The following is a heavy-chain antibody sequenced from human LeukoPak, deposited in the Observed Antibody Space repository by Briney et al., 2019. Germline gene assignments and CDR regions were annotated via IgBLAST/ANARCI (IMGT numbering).Heavy chain of an antibody. Sequence: GGSLRLSCAASGFTFSSYAMSWVRQAPGKGLEWVSAISGSGGSTYYADSVKGRFTISRDNSKNTLYLQMNSLRAEDTAVYYRAMLAAAGNLFDYWGQGTLVTVSS. CDR1: GFTFSSYA. CDR2: ISGSGGST. J-gene: IGHJ4*02. CDR3: AMLAAAGNLFDY. D-gene: IGHD6-13*01. V-gene: IGHV3-23*01.